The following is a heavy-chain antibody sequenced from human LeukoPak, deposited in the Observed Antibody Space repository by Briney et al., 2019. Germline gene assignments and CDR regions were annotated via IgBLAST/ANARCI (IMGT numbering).Heavy chain of an antibody. D-gene: IGHD2-21*02. CDR2: INSDGSRT. J-gene: IGHJ3*02. V-gene: IGHV3-74*01. CDR1: GFTFSSYW. Sequence: GGSLRLSCAASGFTFSSYWMHWVRQAPGKGLVWVSRINSDGSRTSYADSVKGRFTISRDNAKNTMYLQMNSLRAEDTAVYYCARLMVTAWYEALDIWGQGTKVTVSS. CDR3: ARLMVTAWYEALDI.